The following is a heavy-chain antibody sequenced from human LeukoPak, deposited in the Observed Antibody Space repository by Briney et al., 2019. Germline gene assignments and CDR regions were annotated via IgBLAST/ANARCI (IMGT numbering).Heavy chain of an antibody. V-gene: IGHV3-53*01. J-gene: IGHJ4*02. Sequence: GGSLRLSCAASGFTVSSNYMSWVRQAPGKGLEWVSVIYSGGSTYYADSVKGRFTISRDNSKNTLYLQMNSLRAEDTAVYYCARGGKAVGTGYSGSSPFDYWGQGTLVTVSS. CDR2: IYSGGST. CDR1: GFTVSSNY. D-gene: IGHD1-26*01. CDR3: ARGGKAVGTGYSGSSPFDY.